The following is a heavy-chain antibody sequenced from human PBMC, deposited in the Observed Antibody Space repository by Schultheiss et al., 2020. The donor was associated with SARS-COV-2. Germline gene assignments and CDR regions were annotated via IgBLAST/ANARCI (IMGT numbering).Heavy chain of an antibody. V-gene: IGHV4-59*01. CDR3: ASGRGEYFDY. CDR2: INHSGST. Sequence: SETLSLTCTVSGGSISSYYWSWIRQPPGKGLEWIGEINHSGSTNYNPSLKSRVTISVDTSKNQFSLKLSSVTAADTAVYYCASGRGEYFDYWGQGTLVTVSS. J-gene: IGHJ4*02. CDR1: GGSISSYY. D-gene: IGHD3-16*01.